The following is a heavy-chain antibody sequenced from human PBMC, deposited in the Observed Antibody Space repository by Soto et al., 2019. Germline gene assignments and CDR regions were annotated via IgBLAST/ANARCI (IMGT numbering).Heavy chain of an antibody. CDR1: GFTFSSHG. Sequence: QAQLVESGGGVVQSGRSLRLSCAASGFTFSSHGFHWVRQAPGKGLEWVSVIWYDGSKKYYADSVKGRFTISRDDSRNTMYLEMNRLNIEDTGVYFCARDVGVVGPDLDCWGQGTLVIVSS. CDR3: ARDVGVVGPDLDC. J-gene: IGHJ4*02. V-gene: IGHV3-33*01. D-gene: IGHD1-26*01. CDR2: IWYDGSKK.